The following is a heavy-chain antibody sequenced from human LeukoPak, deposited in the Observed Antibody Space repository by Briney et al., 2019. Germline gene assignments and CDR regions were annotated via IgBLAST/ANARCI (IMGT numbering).Heavy chain of an antibody. D-gene: IGHD6-19*01. J-gene: IGHJ4*02. CDR2: ISGNGGST. V-gene: IGHV3-23*01. CDR3: AKFRPITSVAGTIFHY. Sequence: GGSLRLSCAASGFTFTNYAMSWVRQAPGKGLEWVSAISGNGGSTYYADPVKGRFTISRDNSKNTLYLQMNSLRAEDTAAYYCAKFRPITSVAGTIFHYWGQGALVTVSS. CDR1: GFTFTNYA.